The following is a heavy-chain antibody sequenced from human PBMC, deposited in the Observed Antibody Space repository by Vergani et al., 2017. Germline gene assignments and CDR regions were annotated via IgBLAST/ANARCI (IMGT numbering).Heavy chain of an antibody. D-gene: IGHD3-22*01. Sequence: EVQLVESGGGLVQPGGSLRLSCAASGFTFSSYSMNWVRQAPGKGLEWVSYISSSSSTIYYADSVKGRFTISRDNAKNSLYLQMNSLRAEDTAVYYCARDRHDRSGYYIDYWGQGTLVTVSS. J-gene: IGHJ4*02. CDR3: ARDRHDRSGYYIDY. CDR2: ISSSSSTI. V-gene: IGHV3-48*01. CDR1: GFTFSSYS.